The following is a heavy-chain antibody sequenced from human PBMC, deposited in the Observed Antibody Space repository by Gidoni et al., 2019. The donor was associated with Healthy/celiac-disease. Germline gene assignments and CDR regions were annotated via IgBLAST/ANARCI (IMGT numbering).Heavy chain of an antibody. J-gene: IGHJ4*02. CDR3: ARDAYSGSYGDY. V-gene: IGHV3-7*01. Sequence: EGQLVESGGGWVQPGGSLRLACAAPVCTFSSYWMSWVRQAPGKGLEWVANIKQDGSEKYYVDSLKGRCTISRDNAKNALYLQMNSLRAEDTAVYYCARDAYSGSYGDYWGQGTLVTVSS. CDR2: IKQDGSEK. CDR1: VCTFSSYW. D-gene: IGHD1-26*01.